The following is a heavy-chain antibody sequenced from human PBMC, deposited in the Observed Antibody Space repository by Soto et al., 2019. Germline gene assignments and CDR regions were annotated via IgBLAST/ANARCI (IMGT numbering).Heavy chain of an antibody. CDR1: GGSISSYY. V-gene: IGHV4-34*01. Sequence: SETLSLTCTVSGGSISSYYWSWIRQPPGKGLEWIGEINHSGSTNYNPSLKSRVTISVDTSKNQFSLKLSSVTAADTAVYYCARGGGNDFWSGYYTYFYYGMDVWGQGTTVTVSS. J-gene: IGHJ6*02. CDR2: INHSGST. D-gene: IGHD3-3*01. CDR3: ARGGGNDFWSGYYTYFYYGMDV.